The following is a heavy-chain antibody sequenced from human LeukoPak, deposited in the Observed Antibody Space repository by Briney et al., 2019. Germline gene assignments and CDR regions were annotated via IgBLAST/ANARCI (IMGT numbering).Heavy chain of an antibody. V-gene: IGHV1-69*13. J-gene: IGHJ4*02. Sequence: SVKVSCKVSGYTLTELSMHWVRQAPGQGLEWMGGIIPIFGTANYAQKFQGRVTITADESTSTAYMELNSLRSEDTAVYYCARGYYDFWSGYYLLDYWGQGTLVTVSS. CDR2: IIPIFGTA. CDR3: ARGYYDFWSGYYLLDY. CDR1: GYTLTELS. D-gene: IGHD3-3*01.